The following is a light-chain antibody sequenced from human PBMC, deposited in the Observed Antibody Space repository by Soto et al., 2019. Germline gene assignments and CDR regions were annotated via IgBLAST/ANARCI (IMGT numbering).Light chain of an antibody. J-gene: IGKJ5*01. Sequence: EIVMTQSLATLSVSPGERATLSCRASQSVNSNYLAWYQQKPGQAPRLLIYGISKRATDIPDRFSGSGSGREFTLTISSLQPEDFATYYCQQHGQWPITFGQGTRLEIK. V-gene: IGKV3D-15*01. CDR2: GIS. CDR3: QQHGQWPIT. CDR1: QSVNSN.